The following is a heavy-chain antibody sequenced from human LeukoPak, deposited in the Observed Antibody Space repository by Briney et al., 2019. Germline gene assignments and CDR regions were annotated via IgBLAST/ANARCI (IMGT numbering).Heavy chain of an antibody. CDR1: GYTFTSYG. CDR3: AKMEWELYYFDY. J-gene: IGHJ4*02. D-gene: IGHD1-26*01. CDR2: ISAYNGNT. Sequence: ASVKVSCKASGYTFTSYGISWVRQAPGQGLEWMGWISAYNGNTNYAQKLQGRVTMTTDTSTSTAYMELRSLRSDDTAVYYCAKMEWELYYFDYWGQGTLVTVSS. V-gene: IGHV1-18*01.